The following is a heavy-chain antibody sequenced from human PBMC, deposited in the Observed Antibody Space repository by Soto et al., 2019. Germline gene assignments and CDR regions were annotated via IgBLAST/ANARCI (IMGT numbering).Heavy chain of an antibody. CDR2: ISYDGSNK. J-gene: IGHJ6*03. V-gene: IGHV3-30*18. Sequence: GGSLRLSCAASGFTFSSYGMHWVRQAPGKGLEWVAVISYDGSNKYYADSVKGRFTISRDNSKNTLYLQMNSLRAEDTAVYYCAKKGPGRSSSLKYYYYYYMDVWGKGTTVTVCS. CDR3: AKKGPGRSSSLKYYYYYYMDV. D-gene: IGHD6-13*01. CDR1: GFTFSSYG.